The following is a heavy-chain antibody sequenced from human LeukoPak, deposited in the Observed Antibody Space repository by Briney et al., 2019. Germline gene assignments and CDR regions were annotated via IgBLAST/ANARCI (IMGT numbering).Heavy chain of an antibody. CDR2: IYHSGST. CDR3: ARGQWLPVFDF. J-gene: IGHJ4*02. V-gene: IGHV4-59*01. D-gene: IGHD3-22*01. CDR1: GGFNTHYY. Sequence: ESSETLSLTCSVSGGFNTHYYWSWIRQLPGKGLEWIGYIYHSGSTNYNPSLKSRVTISVDTSKNHFSLKLSSVTAADTAVYYCARGQWLPVFDFWGQGTLVTVSS.